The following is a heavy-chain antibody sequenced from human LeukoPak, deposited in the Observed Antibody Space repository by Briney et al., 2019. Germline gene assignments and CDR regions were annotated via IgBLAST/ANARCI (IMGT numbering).Heavy chain of an antibody. CDR1: GFTFSSYW. CDR3: ARGYSAPDF. V-gene: IGHV3-7*01. D-gene: IGHD5-18*01. Sequence: GGSLRLSCAASGFTFSSYWMSWVRQAPGKGLEWVANIKYDESAKYYVDSVKGRFTISRDNAKNSLYLQMNSLRVEDTAMYYCARGYSAPDFWGQGNLVTVSS. J-gene: IGHJ4*02. CDR2: IKYDESAK.